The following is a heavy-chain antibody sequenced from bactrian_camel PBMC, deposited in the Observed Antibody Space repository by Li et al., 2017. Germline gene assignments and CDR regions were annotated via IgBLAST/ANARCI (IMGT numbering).Heavy chain of an antibody. V-gene: IGHV3S53*01. CDR1: GHSRGSNC. Sequence: QVQLVESGGDSVQAGGSLRLSCKVSGHSRGSNCVGWYRLPPGRAPAEREGIAAIAADGTTAYAGGVRPRFTISKDNAKNTLFLQMTSLKPEDSAMYYCSADPLHMTNIHPASVIPLFDYRGQGTQVTVS. J-gene: IGHJ4*01. CDR3: SADPLHMTNIHPASVIPLFDY. CDR2: IAADGTT. D-gene: IGHD3*01.